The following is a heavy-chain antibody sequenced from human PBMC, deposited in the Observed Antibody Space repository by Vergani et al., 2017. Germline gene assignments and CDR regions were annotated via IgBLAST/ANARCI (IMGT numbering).Heavy chain of an antibody. J-gene: IGHJ4*02. CDR2: IYHSGST. CDR3: AGTMVRGVLGY. V-gene: IGHV4-38-2*01. Sequence: QVQLQESGPGLVKPSETLSLTCAVSGYSISSGYYWGWIRQPPGKGLEWIGSIYHSGSTYYNPSLKSRVTISVDTSKNQFSLKLSSVTAADTAVYYCAGTMVRGVLGYWGQGTLVTVSS. D-gene: IGHD3-10*01. CDR1: GYSISSGYY.